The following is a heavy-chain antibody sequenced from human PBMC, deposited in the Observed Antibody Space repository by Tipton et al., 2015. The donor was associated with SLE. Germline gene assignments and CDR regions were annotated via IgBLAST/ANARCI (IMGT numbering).Heavy chain of an antibody. CDR3: ARVDSSSWYYATIDY. Sequence: GLVKPSQTLSLTCTVSGGSISSGGHYWSWIRHHPGRGLEWIGNIYYSGNSYYSPSLESRVTISVDTSKNQFSLKLFSVTAADTAVYYCARVDSSSWYYATIDYWGQGTLVTVSS. CDR2: IYYSGNS. V-gene: IGHV4-31*03. J-gene: IGHJ4*02. CDR1: GGSISSGGHY. D-gene: IGHD6-13*01.